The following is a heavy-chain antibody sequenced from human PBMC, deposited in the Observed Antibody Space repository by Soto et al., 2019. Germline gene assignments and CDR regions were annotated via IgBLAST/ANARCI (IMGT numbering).Heavy chain of an antibody. CDR2: IHAYTGST. D-gene: IGHD1-20*01. Sequence: QVQLLQSGAEVKKPGASVKVSCKASGYTFTTFGFSWVRQAPGKGLEWMGWIHAYTGSTNYAQMHQGLDTMASETVTNSASMELMSLRSDAAAVYYGARLLGYNSRWWGHSAFDTWGQGTMVTVSS. J-gene: IGHJ3*02. V-gene: IGHV1-18*01. CDR1: GYTFTTFG. CDR3: ARLLGYNSRWWGHSAFDT.